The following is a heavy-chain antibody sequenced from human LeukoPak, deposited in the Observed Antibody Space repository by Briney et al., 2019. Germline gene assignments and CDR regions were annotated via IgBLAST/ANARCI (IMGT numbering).Heavy chain of an antibody. CDR3: ARDQGYGDLERGDNWFDP. Sequence: PGGSLRLSCTASGFTFSGYSMNWIRQAPGKGLEWVSSFGTRSTSVYHAGSVKGRFAISRDNAKNTLYLQMNSLRAEDTAVYYCARDQGYGDLERGDNWFDPWGQGTLVTVSS. J-gene: IGHJ5*02. CDR2: FGTRSTSV. V-gene: IGHV3-21*01. CDR1: GFTFSGYS. D-gene: IGHD4-17*01.